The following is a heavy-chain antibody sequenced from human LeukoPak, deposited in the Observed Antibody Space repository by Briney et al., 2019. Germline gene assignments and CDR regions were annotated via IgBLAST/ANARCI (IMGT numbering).Heavy chain of an antibody. CDR3: ARTGYYYDSSGYSDAFDI. CDR1: GGSISSSSYY. Sequence: SETLSLTCTVSGGSISSSSYYWGWIRQPPGKGLEWIGEINHSGSTNYNPSLKSRVTISVDTSKNQFSLKLSSVTAADTAVYYCARTGYYYDSSGYSDAFDIWGQGTMVTVSS. V-gene: IGHV4-39*07. D-gene: IGHD3-22*01. J-gene: IGHJ3*02. CDR2: INHSGST.